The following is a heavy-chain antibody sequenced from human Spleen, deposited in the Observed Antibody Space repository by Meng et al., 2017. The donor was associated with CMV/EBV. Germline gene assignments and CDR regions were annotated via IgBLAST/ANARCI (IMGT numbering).Heavy chain of an antibody. Sequence: GGSLRLSCAASGFSFSGYWMSWVRQAPGKGLEWVSGITGGGGATYYADSVKGRFTISRDNSKNTLYLQMNSLRAEDTAVYYCARDRGGYYYGMDVWGQGTTVTVSS. CDR1: GFSFSGYW. V-gene: IGHV3-23*01. J-gene: IGHJ6*02. CDR3: ARDRGGYYYGMDV. CDR2: ITGGGGAT. D-gene: IGHD3-16*01.